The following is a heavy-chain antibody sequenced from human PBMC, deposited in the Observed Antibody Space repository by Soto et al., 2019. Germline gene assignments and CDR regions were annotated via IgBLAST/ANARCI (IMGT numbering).Heavy chain of an antibody. CDR1: GFTFSSYA. CDR3: AGGRGARYCSGGSCWSY. V-gene: IGHV3-23*01. CDR2: ISGSGGST. Sequence: GGSLRLSCAASGFTFSSYAMSWVRQAPGKGLEWVSAISGSGGSTYYADSVKGRFTISRDNSKNTLYLQMNSLRAEDTAVYYCAGGRGARYCSGGSCWSYWGQGTLVTVSS. J-gene: IGHJ4*02. D-gene: IGHD2-15*01.